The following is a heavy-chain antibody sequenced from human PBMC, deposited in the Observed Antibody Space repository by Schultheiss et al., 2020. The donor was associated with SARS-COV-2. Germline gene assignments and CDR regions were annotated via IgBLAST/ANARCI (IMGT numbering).Heavy chain of an antibody. CDR1: GGTFSSYA. CDR2: MNPNSGNT. CDR3: AVLSGSYSYYFDY. Sequence: ASVKVSCKASGGTFSSYAISWVRQAPGQGLEWMGWMNPNSGNTGYAQKFQGRVTMTRNTSISTAYMELSSLRSEDTAVYYCAVLSGSYSYYFDYWGQGTLVTVSS. D-gene: IGHD1-26*01. J-gene: IGHJ4*02. V-gene: IGHV1-8*02.